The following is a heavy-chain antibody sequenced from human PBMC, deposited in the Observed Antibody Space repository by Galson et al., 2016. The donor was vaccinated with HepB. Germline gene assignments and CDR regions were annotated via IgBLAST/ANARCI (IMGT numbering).Heavy chain of an antibody. D-gene: IGHD2-8*01. CDR3: AAGHCSDGPCLNNPDF. CDR2: IYPDGST. Sequence: SLRLSCAVSGISVSSTYMTWVRQAPIKGLEWVSVIYPDGSTHYADSTKGRFTISRDNSRNTLSLQMHSLRADDTAVYYCAAGHCSDGPCLNNPDFWGQGTLVTVSS. V-gene: IGHV3-53*01. J-gene: IGHJ4*02. CDR1: GISVSSTY.